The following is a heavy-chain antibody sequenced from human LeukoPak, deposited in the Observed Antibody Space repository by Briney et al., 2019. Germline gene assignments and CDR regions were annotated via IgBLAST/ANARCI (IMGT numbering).Heavy chain of an antibody. CDR3: AKAHYDSSGYYPPLYYFDY. J-gene: IGHJ4*02. CDR1: GFTFSSYA. V-gene: IGHV3-23*01. D-gene: IGHD3-22*01. Sequence: GGSLRLSCAASGFTFSSYAMSWVRQAPGKGLEWVSAISGSGGSTYYADSVKGRFTISRDNSKNTLYLQMNSLRAEDTAVHYCAKAHYDSSGYYPPLYYFDYWGQGTLVTVSS. CDR2: ISGSGGST.